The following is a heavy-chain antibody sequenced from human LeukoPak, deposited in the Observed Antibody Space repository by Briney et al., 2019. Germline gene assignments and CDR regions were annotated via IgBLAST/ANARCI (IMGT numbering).Heavy chain of an antibody. D-gene: IGHD3-10*02. J-gene: IGHJ5*02. Sequence: TGGSLRLSCAASGFPFNTYSMNWVRQAPGKGLEWVSYISSSSSPIYYADSVRGRFTISRDNAKNSVYLEMNSLRDEDTAVYYCVRSMFVDPWGQGTLVTVPS. CDR1: GFPFNTYS. CDR2: ISSSSSPI. CDR3: VRSMFVDP. V-gene: IGHV3-48*02.